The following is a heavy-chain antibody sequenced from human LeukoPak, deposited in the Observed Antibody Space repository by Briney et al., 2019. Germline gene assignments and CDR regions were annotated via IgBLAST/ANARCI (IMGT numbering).Heavy chain of an antibody. D-gene: IGHD1-26*01. CDR1: GYTFNQYR. CDR3: ARGRSGSYWDY. J-gene: IGHJ4*02. CDR2: ISTYNGAT. V-gene: IGHV1-18*04. Sequence: ASVNVSCKASGYTFNQYRIYWVRQAPGQGLEWIGWISTYNGATNYPQHLQDRVTLSTDTSTPTAYLDLRNLRSNDTAMYFCARGRSGSYWDYWGQGTQVIVSS.